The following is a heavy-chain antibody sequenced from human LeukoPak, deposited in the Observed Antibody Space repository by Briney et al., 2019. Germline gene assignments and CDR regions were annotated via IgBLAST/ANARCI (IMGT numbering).Heavy chain of an antibody. J-gene: IGHJ4*02. CDR1: GFRCSSYA. CDR2: ISGSGGST. Sequence: GGSLRLSCGGSGFRCSSYAMSWVRQAPGKGLEWVSSISGSGGSTYYTDSVKGRFAISRDNSKSTLYLQMNSLGTDDTALYYCVKGGQNYDFWRSDYWGQGTLVTASS. V-gene: IGHV3-23*01. D-gene: IGHD3-3*01. CDR3: VKGGQNYDFWRSDY.